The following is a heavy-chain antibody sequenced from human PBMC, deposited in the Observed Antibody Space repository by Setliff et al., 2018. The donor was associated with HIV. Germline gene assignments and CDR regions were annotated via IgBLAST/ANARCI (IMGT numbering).Heavy chain of an antibody. CDR2: IYYSGST. D-gene: IGHD5-12*01. CDR1: GGSIISYY. V-gene: IGHV4-59*01. CDR3: ARDRLDSYNSGFDY. J-gene: IGHJ4*02. Sequence: SETLSLTCTVSGGSIISYYWSWIRQPPGKGLEWIGYIYYSGSTTYNPSLKSRVTISVDTSKNQFSLKLSSVTAADTAVYYCARDRLDSYNSGFDYWGQGTLVTVSS.